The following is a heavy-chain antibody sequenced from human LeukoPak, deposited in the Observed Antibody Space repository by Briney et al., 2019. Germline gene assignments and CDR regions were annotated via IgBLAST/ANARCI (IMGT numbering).Heavy chain of an antibody. J-gene: IGHJ4*02. CDR1: GFTFSSYW. V-gene: IGHV3-7*01. Sequence: GGSLRLSCAASGFTFSSYWMSWVRQAPGKGLEWVANIKKDGSEKYYVDSVKGRFTISRDNAKNSLYLQMNSLRAEDTAVYYCAKADSGTYYGLGDYFDYWGQGTLVTVSS. CDR2: IKKDGSEK. D-gene: IGHD1-26*01. CDR3: AKADSGTYYGLGDYFDY.